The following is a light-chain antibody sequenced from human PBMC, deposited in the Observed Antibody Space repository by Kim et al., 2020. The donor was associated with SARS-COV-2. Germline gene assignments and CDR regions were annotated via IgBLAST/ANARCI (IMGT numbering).Light chain of an antibody. CDR1: QSVSSY. V-gene: IGKV3-11*01. Sequence: SLSPGERATRSCRASQSVSSYLAWYQQKPGQAPRLLIYDASNRATGIPVRFSGSGSGTDFTLTISSLEHEDFAVYYCQQRSNWLTFGGGTKVDIK. J-gene: IGKJ4*01. CDR2: DAS. CDR3: QQRSNWLT.